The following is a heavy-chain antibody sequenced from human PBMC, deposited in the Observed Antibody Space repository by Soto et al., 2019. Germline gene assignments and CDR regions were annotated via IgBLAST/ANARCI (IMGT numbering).Heavy chain of an antibody. CDR3: ARFRVGGYCTSDVCYHFDS. J-gene: IGHJ4*02. CDR2: IYPGDYET. Sequence: EVQLVQSGAEAKKPGESLKISCKGSGYSFTRYWIGWVRQMPGKGLEWMGIIYPGDYETRYSPSFQGQVTISVDTSISTAYLQWSSLKASDTAMYYCARFRVGGYCTSDVCYHFDSWGQGTLVTVSS. CDR1: GYSFTRYW. V-gene: IGHV5-51*01. D-gene: IGHD2-8*01.